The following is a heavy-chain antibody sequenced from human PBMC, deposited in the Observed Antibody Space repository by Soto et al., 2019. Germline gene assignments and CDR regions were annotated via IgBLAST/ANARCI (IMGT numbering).Heavy chain of an antibody. CDR3: AYRGPSMIVVDRLED. CDR1: GGTFSSYT. J-gene: IGHJ4*02. V-gene: IGHV1-69*01. Sequence: QVQVVQSGAEVKKPGSSVKVSCKPSGGTFSSYTINWVRQAPGQGLEWMGGIIPCFGTTNYGQKFQGRVIITADESTGTGYMELSSLRSEDTAVDYCAYRGPSMIVVDRLEDWGQGTLVTVSS. CDR2: IIPCFGTT. D-gene: IGHD3-22*01.